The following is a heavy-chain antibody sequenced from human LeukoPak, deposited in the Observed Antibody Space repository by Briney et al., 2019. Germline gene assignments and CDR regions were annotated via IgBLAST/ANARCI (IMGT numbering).Heavy chain of an antibody. CDR2: ISYDGSNK. CDR1: GFTFSSYG. CDR3: ANLGNY. Sequence: GRSLRLSCAASGFTFSSYGMHWVRQAPGKGLEWVAVISYDGSNKYYADSVKGRFTISRDNSKNTLYLQMSSLRAEDTAVYYCANLGNYWGQGTLVTVSS. J-gene: IGHJ4*02. D-gene: IGHD3-16*01. V-gene: IGHV3-30*18.